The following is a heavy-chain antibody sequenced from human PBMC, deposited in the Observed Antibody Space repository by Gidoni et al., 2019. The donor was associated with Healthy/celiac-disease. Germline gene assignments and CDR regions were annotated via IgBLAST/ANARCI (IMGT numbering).Heavy chain of an antibody. D-gene: IGHD3-3*01. CDR1: GFTFSRYS. J-gene: IGHJ4*02. Sequence: EVQLVESGGGLVQPGGSLRLSCAASGFTFSRYSMNWVRLAPGKGLEWVSYISSSSSTIYYADSVKGRFTISRDNTKNSLYLQMNSLRAEDTAVDYCAREPIRITIFGVGFIDYWGQGTLVTVSS. CDR3: AREPIRITIFGVGFIDY. CDR2: ISSSSSTI. V-gene: IGHV3-48*01.